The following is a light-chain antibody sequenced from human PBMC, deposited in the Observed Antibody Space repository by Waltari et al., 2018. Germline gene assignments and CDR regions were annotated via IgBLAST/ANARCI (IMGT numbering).Light chain of an antibody. CDR2: VAS. V-gene: IGKV1-9*01. CDR1: QGISSF. Sequence: LSASVGDRVTITCRASQGISSFLAWYQQKPGKAPNLLIYVASTLQSGVPSRFSGSGSGTEFTLTISSLQPEDFATYYCQQLNTYPLTFGGGTKVEIK. CDR3: QQLNTYPLT. J-gene: IGKJ4*01.